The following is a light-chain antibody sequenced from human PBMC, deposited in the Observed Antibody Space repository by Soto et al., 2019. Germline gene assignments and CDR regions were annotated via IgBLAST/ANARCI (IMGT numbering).Light chain of an antibody. J-gene: IGKJ5*01. Sequence: EVVLTQSPVTLSLSPGERATLSCRASQSFRGLLAWYQQKPGHAPRLLIYDAYNRATGIPPRFSGSGSVTDFTLTISSLEPEDSAVYYCQQRHMWPITFGQGTRLEIK. CDR3: QQRHMWPIT. CDR1: QSFRGL. CDR2: DAY. V-gene: IGKV3-11*01.